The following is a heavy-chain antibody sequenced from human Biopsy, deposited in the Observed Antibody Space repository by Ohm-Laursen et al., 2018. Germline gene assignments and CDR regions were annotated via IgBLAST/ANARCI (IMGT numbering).Heavy chain of an antibody. J-gene: IGHJ6*02. CDR3: ARVPLPGIGDAYQGRFLYGMDV. Sequence: GTLSLTCAVSGGSITISSYYWGWIRQPPGKGLEWIGDITQSGSTNYSPSLKSRVTISVDTAKKQFSLRLRSVTAADTAVYYCARVPLPGIGDAYQGRFLYGMDVWGQGTTVSVSS. CDR2: ITQSGST. V-gene: IGHV4-39*07. D-gene: IGHD1-26*01. CDR1: GGSITISSYY.